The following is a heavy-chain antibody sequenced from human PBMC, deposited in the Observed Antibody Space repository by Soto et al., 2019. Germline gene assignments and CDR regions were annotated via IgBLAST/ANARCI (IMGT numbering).Heavy chain of an antibody. CDR3: ARLSSTWYPY. J-gene: IGHJ4*02. CDR1: GFSLTTSGVC. D-gene: IGHD6-13*01. CDR2: IYWDDDN. V-gene: IGHV2-5*02. Sequence: SGPTLVNPTQTLTQTCTLAGFSLTTSGVCVSWIRQPPGKALEWLALIYWDDDNLYSPSLKSRLTITKDTSKNQVVLTMTNMDPVDTATYYCARLSSTWYPYWGQGTLVSV.